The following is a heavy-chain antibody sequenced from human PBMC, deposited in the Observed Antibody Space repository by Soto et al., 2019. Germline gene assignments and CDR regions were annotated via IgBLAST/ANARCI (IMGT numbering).Heavy chain of an antibody. D-gene: IGHD3-10*01. CDR2: IYYSGST. CDR1: GGSIRSGGCY. J-gene: IGHJ3*02. V-gene: IGHV4-31*03. CDR3: ARDVRLWFGELREADAFDI. Sequence: SETLSLTCTVSGGSIRSGGCYWSWIRQHPGKGLEWIGYIYYSGSTYYNPSLKSRVTISVDTSKNQFSLKLSSVTAADTAVYYCARDVRLWFGELREADAFDIWGQGTMVTV.